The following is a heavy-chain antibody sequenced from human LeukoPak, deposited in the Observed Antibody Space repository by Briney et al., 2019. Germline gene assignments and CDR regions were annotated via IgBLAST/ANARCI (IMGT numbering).Heavy chain of an antibody. J-gene: IGHJ4*02. CDR2: IRYDGSNK. Sequence: GGSLRLSCAASGFTFSSYGMHWVRQAPGKGLEWVAFIRYDGSNKYYADSVKGRFTISRDNSKNTLYLQMNSLRAEDTAVYYCARTVKWFGESAFDYWGQGTLVTVSS. D-gene: IGHD3-10*01. CDR1: GFTFSSYG. CDR3: ARTVKWFGESAFDY. V-gene: IGHV3-30*02.